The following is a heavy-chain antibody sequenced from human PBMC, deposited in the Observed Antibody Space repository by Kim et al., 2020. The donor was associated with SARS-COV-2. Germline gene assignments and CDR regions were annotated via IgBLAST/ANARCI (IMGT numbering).Heavy chain of an antibody. D-gene: IGHD2-15*01. V-gene: IGHV1-69*01. J-gene: IGHJ5*02. Sequence: ANYAQKFQGRVTITADESASTAYMELSSLRSEDTAVYYCTSFGGFNWFDPWGQGTLVTVSS. CDR3: TSFGGFNWFDP. CDR2: A.